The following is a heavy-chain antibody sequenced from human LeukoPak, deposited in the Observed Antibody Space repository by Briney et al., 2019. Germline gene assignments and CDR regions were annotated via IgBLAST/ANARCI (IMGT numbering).Heavy chain of an antibody. Sequence: SETLSLTCTVSGGSISSSSYYWGWIRQPPGKGLEWIGSIYYSGSTYYNPSLKSRVTISVDTSKNQFSLKLSSVTAADTAVYYCARVMSYGDYRYYFDYWGQGTLVTVSS. V-gene: IGHV4-39*07. CDR2: IYYSGST. J-gene: IGHJ4*02. CDR3: ARVMSYGDYRYYFDY. CDR1: GGSISSSSYY. D-gene: IGHD4-17*01.